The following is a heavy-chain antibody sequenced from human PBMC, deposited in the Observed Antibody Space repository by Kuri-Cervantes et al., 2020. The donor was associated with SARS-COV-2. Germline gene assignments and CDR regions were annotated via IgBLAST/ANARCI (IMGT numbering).Heavy chain of an antibody. J-gene: IGHJ6*02. D-gene: IGHD3-16*01. Sequence: GGSLRLSCAASGFTFSSYAMHWVRQAPGKGLEWVAIISYDGSNKYYADSVKGRFTISRDISKNTLYLQMNNLRTEDTAVYYCASSGPGTLSPLMITFPPRGMDVCGQGTTVTVSS. CDR3: ASSGPGTLSPLMITFPPRGMDV. CDR2: ISYDGSNK. V-gene: IGHV3-30-3*01. CDR1: GFTFSSYA.